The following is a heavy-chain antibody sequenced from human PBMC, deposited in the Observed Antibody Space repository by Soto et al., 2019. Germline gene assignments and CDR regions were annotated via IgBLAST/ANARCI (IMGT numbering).Heavy chain of an antibody. Sequence: ASVKVSCKASGYTFTSYAIHWVRQAPGQRLEWMGWINAGNGNTKYSQKFQGRVTITRDTSASTAYMELSSLRSEDTAVYYCARAWVVVTAPDYWGQGTLVTVPQ. CDR2: INAGNGNT. J-gene: IGHJ4*02. CDR1: GYTFTSYA. V-gene: IGHV1-3*01. CDR3: ARAWVVVTAPDY. D-gene: IGHD2-21*02.